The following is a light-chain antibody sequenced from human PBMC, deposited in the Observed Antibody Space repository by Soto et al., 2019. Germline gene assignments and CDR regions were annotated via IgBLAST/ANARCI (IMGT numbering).Light chain of an antibody. J-gene: IGKJ1*01. Sequence: IVMTQSPATLSVSPGERATLSCRARQSVSSNLAWYQQKPGQAPRLLIYGASTRATVIPARFSGSGSGTEFTLTIGSLKSEDVAVFYGQQYNNWPFPSWTCVQGPKVEIK. CDR3: QQYNNWPFPSWT. V-gene: IGKV3-15*01. CDR1: QSVSSN. CDR2: GAS.